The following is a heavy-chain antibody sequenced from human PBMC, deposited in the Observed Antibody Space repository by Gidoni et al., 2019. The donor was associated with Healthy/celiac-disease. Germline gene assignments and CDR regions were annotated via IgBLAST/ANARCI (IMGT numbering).Heavy chain of an antibody. CDR2: IWYDGNNK. CDR3: AKEVGGGGVGY. CDR1: GFTFSSYG. J-gene: IGHJ4*02. V-gene: IGHV3-33*03. Sequence: QVQLVESGGGVVQPGRSLRLSCAASGFTFSSYGMHWVRQAPGKGLEWVAVIWYDGNNKYYADCGKGRIPNSRGKFKNTVDLQMNRLRAGEKGVYYWAKEVGGGGVGYWGQGTL. D-gene: IGHD3-16*01.